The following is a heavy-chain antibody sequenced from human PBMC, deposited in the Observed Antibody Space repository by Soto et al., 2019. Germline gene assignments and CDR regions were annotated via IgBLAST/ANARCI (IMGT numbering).Heavy chain of an antibody. CDR2: IYSGGST. D-gene: IGHD3-9*01. CDR3: AREATYYDILTGCLDY. CDR1: GFTVSSNY. Sequence: GGSLRLSCAASGFTVSSNYMSWVRQAPGKGLEWVSVIYSGGSTYYADSVKGRFTISRDNSKNTLYLQMNSLRAEDTAVYYCAREATYYDILTGCLDYWGQGTLVTVSS. J-gene: IGHJ4*02. V-gene: IGHV3-66*01.